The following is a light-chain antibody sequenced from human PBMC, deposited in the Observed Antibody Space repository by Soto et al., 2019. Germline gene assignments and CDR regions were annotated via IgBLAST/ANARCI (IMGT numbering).Light chain of an antibody. CDR1: QSINPW. CDR2: KAS. Sequence: DIQMTQSPSTLSASVGDRVTITCRASQSINPWLAWYQQKPGKAPKILIYKASSLDSGVPSRFSGSDSGTEFTLTISSLQPDDFATYYCQQYKTYSRTFGQGTKLEIK. V-gene: IGKV1-5*03. CDR3: QQYKTYSRT. J-gene: IGKJ2*01.